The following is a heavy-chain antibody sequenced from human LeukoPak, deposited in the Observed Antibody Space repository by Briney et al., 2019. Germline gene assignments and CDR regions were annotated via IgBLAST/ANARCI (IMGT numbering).Heavy chain of an antibody. CDR3: ARGPAANSGNYYAGDY. CDR1: GFIFSNYG. Sequence: PGGSLRLSCAASGFIFSNYGMHWVRPAPGKGLEWVTFIRYDGSNKYYADSVKGRFTISRDNAKNTLYLQMNSLKSEDSAAYYCARGPAANSGNYYAGDYWGQGTLVTVSS. CDR2: IRYDGSNK. V-gene: IGHV3-30*02. J-gene: IGHJ4*02. D-gene: IGHD1-26*01.